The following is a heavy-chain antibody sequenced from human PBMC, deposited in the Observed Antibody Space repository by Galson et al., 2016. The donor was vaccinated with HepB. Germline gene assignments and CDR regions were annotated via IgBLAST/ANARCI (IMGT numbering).Heavy chain of an antibody. CDR3: ARNMYGAATNYIGDVFDI. J-gene: IGHJ3*02. CDR1: GFTISAYW. D-gene: IGHD3-10*01. Sequence: SLRLSCAASGFTISAYWMSWVRQAPGKGLEWVASINQDASGKYYVDSVKGRFTISRDNSRNTLYLQMNSLRAEDTAMYYCARNMYGAATNYIGDVFDIWGQGTMVTVSS. V-gene: IGHV3-7*03. CDR2: INQDASGK.